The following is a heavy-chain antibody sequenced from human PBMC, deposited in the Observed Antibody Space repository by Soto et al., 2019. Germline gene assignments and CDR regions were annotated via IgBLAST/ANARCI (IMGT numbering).Heavy chain of an antibody. CDR3: ARFLTIFGVVTTYYGMDV. J-gene: IGHJ6*02. D-gene: IGHD3-3*01. CDR2: IKQDGSEK. Sequence: ESGGGLVQPGGSLRLSCAASGFTFSSYWMSWVRQAPGKGLEWVANIKQDGSEKYYVDSVKGRFTISRDNAKNSLYLQMNSLRAEDTAVYYCARFLTIFGVVTTYYGMDVWGQGTTVTVSS. CDR1: GFTFSSYW. V-gene: IGHV3-7*05.